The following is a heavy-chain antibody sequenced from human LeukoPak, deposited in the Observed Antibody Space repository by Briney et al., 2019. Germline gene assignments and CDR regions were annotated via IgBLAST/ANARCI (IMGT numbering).Heavy chain of an antibody. J-gene: IGHJ6*02. CDR1: EFMFSDYW. V-gene: IGHV3-7*01. Sequence: GGSLRLSCAASEFMFSDYWMSWVRQAPGKGPEWVASINKDGSEEYYADSVKGRFTVSRDNAKNSLFLQMNNLRVEDTAIYYCATYDNWVAGNVWGQGTTVTVSS. D-gene: IGHD1-1*01. CDR3: ATYDNWVAGNV. CDR2: INKDGSEE.